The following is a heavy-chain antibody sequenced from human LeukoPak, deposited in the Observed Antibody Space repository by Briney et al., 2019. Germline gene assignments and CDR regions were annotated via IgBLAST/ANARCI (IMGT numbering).Heavy chain of an antibody. CDR3: AGAPAVSLQWLSPLDY. D-gene: IGHD6-19*01. Sequence: SETLSLTCTVSGGSISSSNYYWSWVRQSAGKGLEKIGRIYASGSTNYNPSLKSRVTISLDTFKNQLSLKLTSVTAADTAVYYCAGAPAVSLQWLSPLDYWGQGTLVTVSS. J-gene: IGHJ4*02. CDR1: GGSISSSNYY. CDR2: IYASGST. V-gene: IGHV4-61*02.